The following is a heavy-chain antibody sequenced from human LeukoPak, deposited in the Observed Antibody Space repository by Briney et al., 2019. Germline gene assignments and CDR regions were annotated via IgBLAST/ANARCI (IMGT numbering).Heavy chain of an antibody. V-gene: IGHV4-30-2*01. CDR3: ARKPGSRTVNWFDP. CDR1: GGSISSGGYS. D-gene: IGHD4-11*01. J-gene: IGHJ5*02. CDR2: IYHSGNT. Sequence: SETLSLTCAVSGGSISSGGYSWSWIRQPPGKGLEWIGYIYHSGNTYYNPSLKSRVTISVDRSKNQFSLKLSSVTAADTAVYYCARKPGSRTVNWFDPWGQGTLVTVSS.